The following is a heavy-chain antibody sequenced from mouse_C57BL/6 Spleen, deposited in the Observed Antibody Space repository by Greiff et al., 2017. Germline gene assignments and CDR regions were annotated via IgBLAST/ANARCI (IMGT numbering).Heavy chain of an antibody. D-gene: IGHD3-2*02. CDR2: IYPRSGNT. J-gene: IGHJ3*01. CDR1: GYTFTSYG. CDR3: ASSGQLRGSWFAY. Sequence: QVQLQQSGAELARPGASVKLSCKASGYTFTSYGISWVKQRTGQGLEWIGEIYPRSGNTYYNEKFKGKATLTADKSSSTAYMELRSLTSEDSAVYFCASSGQLRGSWFAYWGQGTLVTVSA. V-gene: IGHV1-81*01.